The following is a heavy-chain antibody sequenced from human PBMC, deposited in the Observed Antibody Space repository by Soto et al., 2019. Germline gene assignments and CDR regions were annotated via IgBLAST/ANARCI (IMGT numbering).Heavy chain of an antibody. V-gene: IGHV3-53*01. J-gene: IGHJ4*02. D-gene: IGHD2-21*02. CDR3: TRDGRGLGRLSLFEY. Sequence: GGSLRLSCAASGFNVNSDYMNWVRQTPGKGLEWVASIYSGETTYYADSVRGRFTISSDKSKNTLYFQLSSLRIEVTAVYYCTRDGRGLGRLSLFEYWGQGVLVTVSS. CDR1: GFNVNSDY. CDR2: IYSGETT.